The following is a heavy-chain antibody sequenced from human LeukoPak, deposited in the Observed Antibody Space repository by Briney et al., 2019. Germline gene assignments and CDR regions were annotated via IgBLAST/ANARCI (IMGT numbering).Heavy chain of an antibody. J-gene: IGHJ5*02. D-gene: IGHD5-18*01. CDR3: ARGPGFIREYSIGYSWFDP. Sequence: SSETLSLTCTVSGGSISSRGFYWSWIRQHPGKGLEWIGYTYYSGTTYYNPSLKSRVIISVDTSKNQLSLKLSSVTAADTAVYYCARGPGFIREYSIGYSWFDPWRQGSLVTVSS. V-gene: IGHV4-31*03. CDR2: TYYSGTT. CDR1: GGSISSRGFY.